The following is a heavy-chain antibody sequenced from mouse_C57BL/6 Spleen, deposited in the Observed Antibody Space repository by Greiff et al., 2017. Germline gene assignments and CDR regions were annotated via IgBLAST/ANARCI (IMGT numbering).Heavy chain of an antibody. D-gene: IGHD2-1*01. CDR2: IYPGGGYT. CDR1: GYTFTNYW. Sequence: VKVVESGAELVRPGTSVKLSCKASGYTFTNYWIGWAKQRPGHGLEWIGDIYPGGGYTNYNETFKGKATLTADKSSSTAYMQFSSLTSENSDIYYCARYGNYGYFDVWGTGTTVTVSS. CDR3: ARYGNYGYFDV. V-gene: IGHV1-63*01. J-gene: IGHJ1*03.